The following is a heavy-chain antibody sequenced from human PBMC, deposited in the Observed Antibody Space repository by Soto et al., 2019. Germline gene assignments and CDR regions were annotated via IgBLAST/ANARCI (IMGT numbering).Heavy chain of an antibody. CDR3: ARQGITGDMYFDY. V-gene: IGHV3-64*01. D-gene: IGHD1-20*01. Sequence: PGGSLRLSCAASGFTFSSYAMHWVRQAPGKGLEYVSAISSNGGSTYYANSVKGRFTISRDNSKNTLYLQMGSLRAEDMAVYYCARQGITGDMYFDYWGQGTLVTVSS. J-gene: IGHJ4*02. CDR2: ISSNGGST. CDR1: GFTFSSYA.